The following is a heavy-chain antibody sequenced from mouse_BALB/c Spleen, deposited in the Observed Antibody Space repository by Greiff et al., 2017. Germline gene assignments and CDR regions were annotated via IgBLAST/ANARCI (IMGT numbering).Heavy chain of an antibody. CDR1: GFTFSSYA. J-gene: IGHJ4*01. D-gene: IGHD1-2*01. CDR3: ARLVLRLEAMDY. CDR2: ISSGGST. V-gene: IGHV5-6-5*01. Sequence: EVQGVESGGGLVKPGGSLKLSCAASGFTFSSYAMSWVRQTPEKRLEWVASISSGGSTYYPDSVKGRFTISRDNARNILYLQMSSLRSEDTAMYYCARLVLRLEAMDYWGQGTSVTVSS.